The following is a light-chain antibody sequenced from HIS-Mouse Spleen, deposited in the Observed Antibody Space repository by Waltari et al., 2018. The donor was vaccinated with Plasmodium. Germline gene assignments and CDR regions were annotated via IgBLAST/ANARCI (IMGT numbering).Light chain of an antibody. CDR3: YSAADNNRV. CDR2: KDS. V-gene: IGLV3-27*01. J-gene: IGLJ3*02. CDR1: VLAKKY. Sequence: SYELTQPSSVSVSPGQTARITCSGDVLAKKYARWFQQKPGQAPVLVIYKDSERPSGIPARFSGSSSGTTVTLTISGAQVEYESDYYCYSAADNNRVFGGGTKLTVL.